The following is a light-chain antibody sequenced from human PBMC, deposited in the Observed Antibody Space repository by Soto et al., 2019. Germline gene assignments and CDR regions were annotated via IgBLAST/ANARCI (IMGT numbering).Light chain of an antibody. J-gene: IGLJ2*01. CDR2: DVS. V-gene: IGLV2-14*01. CDR1: SSDVGGYNY. CDR3: SSYTSSSTVV. Sequence: QSALTQPASVSGSPGQSITISCTGTSSDVGGYNYVSWYQQHPGKAPKLMIYDVSNRPSGVFDRFSGSKSGNTASLANSGLQAENEADYYCSSYTSSSTVVFGGGTKLTVL.